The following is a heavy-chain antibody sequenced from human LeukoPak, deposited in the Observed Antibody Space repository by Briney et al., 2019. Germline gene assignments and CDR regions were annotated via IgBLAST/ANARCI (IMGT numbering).Heavy chain of an antibody. CDR1: GGSFSGYY. D-gene: IGHD1-7*01. CDR3: ARDSGNYSPYFDY. Sequence: SETLSLTCAVYGGSFSGYYWSWIRQPPGKGLEWIGEINHSGSTNYNPSLKSRVTISVDTSKNQFSLKLSSVTAADTAVYYCARDSGNYSPYFDYWGQGNVVTVSS. J-gene: IGHJ4*02. V-gene: IGHV4-34*01. CDR2: INHSGST.